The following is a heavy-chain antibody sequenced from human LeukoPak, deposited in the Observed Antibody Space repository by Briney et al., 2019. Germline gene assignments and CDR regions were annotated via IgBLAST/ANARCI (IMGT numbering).Heavy chain of an antibody. CDR3: ARGLTFYGILTGLDS. CDR2: INHSGST. V-gene: IGHV4-34*01. CDR1: GGSFNDYY. Sequence: SETLSLTCAVYGGSFNDYYWTWIRQPPGKGLEWIGEINHSGSTNCNPSLKSRVTISLDTSENQFSLKLTSVTAADTAVYYCARGLTFYGILTGLDSWGPGTLVTVSS. J-gene: IGHJ1*01. D-gene: IGHD3-9*01.